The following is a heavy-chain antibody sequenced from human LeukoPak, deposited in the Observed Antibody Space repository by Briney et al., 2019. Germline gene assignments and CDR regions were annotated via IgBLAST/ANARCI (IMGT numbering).Heavy chain of an antibody. CDR2: ISYE. CDR3: ARPGIAVADQYYFDY. CDR1: GFPFSSYA. D-gene: IGHD6-19*01. V-gene: IGHV3-30*04. Sequence: GGSLRLSCAASGFPFSSYAMHWVRQAPGRGLEWGAVISYEYYADSVKGRFTISRDNSKNTLYLQMNSLRAEDTAVYYCARPGIAVADQYYFDYWGQGTLVTVSS. J-gene: IGHJ4*02.